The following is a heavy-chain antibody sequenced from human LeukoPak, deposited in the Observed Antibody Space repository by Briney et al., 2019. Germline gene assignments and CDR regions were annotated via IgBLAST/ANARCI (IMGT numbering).Heavy chain of an antibody. CDR3: ARLVPASMGGIPSDY. Sequence: ASVKVSCKASGYTFTGYYMHWVRQAPGQGLEWMGRINPNSGGTNYAQKFQGRVTMTRDTSISTAYMELSRLRSHDTAVYYCARLVPASMGGIPSDYWGQGTLVTVSS. CDR2: INPNSGGT. V-gene: IGHV1-2*06. CDR1: GYTFTGYY. D-gene: IGHD2-2*01. J-gene: IGHJ4*02.